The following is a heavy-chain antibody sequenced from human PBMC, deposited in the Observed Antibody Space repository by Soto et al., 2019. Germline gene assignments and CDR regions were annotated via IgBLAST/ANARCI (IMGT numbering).Heavy chain of an antibody. CDR1: GGSISNYY. D-gene: IGHD5-18*01. CDR2: IFYSGST. J-gene: IGHJ5*02. CDR3: AKDSGYNYGYFRWFDP. Sequence: SETLSLTCTVSGGSISNYYWSWIRQPPGRGLEWIGHIFYSGSTNYNPALKSRVTISVDTSKSQISLKLSSVTAADTVVYYCAKDSGYNYGYFRWFDPWGQGTLVTVS. V-gene: IGHV4-59*01.